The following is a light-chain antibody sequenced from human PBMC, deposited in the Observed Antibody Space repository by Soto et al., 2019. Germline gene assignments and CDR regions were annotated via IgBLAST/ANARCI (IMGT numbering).Light chain of an antibody. V-gene: IGKV3-11*01. Sequence: VLTQSPATLSLSPGGRATLSFRGSLNVNSYLAWYQQKPGQAPRLLIYDASNRAAGIPARFSGSGSGTDFTLTISSLEPEDFAIYYCQQRQYWPPITFGQGTRLEIK. CDR2: DAS. CDR3: QQRQYWPPIT. CDR1: LNVNSY. J-gene: IGKJ5*01.